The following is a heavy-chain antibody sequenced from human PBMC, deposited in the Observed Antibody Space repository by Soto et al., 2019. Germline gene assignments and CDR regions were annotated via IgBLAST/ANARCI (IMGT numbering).Heavy chain of an antibody. CDR1: GYTFTSYD. CDR3: ASARQGMDV. V-gene: IGHV1-8*01. Sequence: QLVQSGAEVKKPGASVKVSCKASGYTFTSYDINWVRQATGQGLEWMGWMNPNSGNTGYRKKFQGRVTMHRNPPLSTAYTALSSLRSEDTAVYYCASARQGMDVWGQGTTVTVSS. D-gene: IGHD1-1*01. CDR2: MNPNSGNT. J-gene: IGHJ6*02.